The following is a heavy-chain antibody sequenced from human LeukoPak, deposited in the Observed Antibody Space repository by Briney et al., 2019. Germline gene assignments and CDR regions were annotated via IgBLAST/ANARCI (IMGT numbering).Heavy chain of an antibody. Sequence: PSETLSLTCTVSGGSISSYYWSWIRQPPGKALEWIGYIYYSGSTNYNPSLKSRVTISVDTSKNQFSLKLSSVTAADTAVYYCARGHSGYDPSPFDYWGQGTLVTVSS. CDR3: ARGHSGYDPSPFDY. CDR2: IYYSGST. D-gene: IGHD5-12*01. CDR1: GGSISSYY. V-gene: IGHV4-59*01. J-gene: IGHJ4*02.